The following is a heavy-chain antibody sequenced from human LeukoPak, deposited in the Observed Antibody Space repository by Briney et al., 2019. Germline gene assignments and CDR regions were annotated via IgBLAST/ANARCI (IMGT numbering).Heavy chain of an antibody. CDR3: ARGLDYYDSSGYRLAALGY. Sequence: PSETLSLTCAVYGGSFSGYSWSWISQPPGKGLEWIGEIDHSGSTNYNPSLKSRLTISVDTSKNQFSLKLSSVTAADTAMYYCARGLDYYDSSGYRLAALGYWGQGTLVTVSS. V-gene: IGHV4-34*01. J-gene: IGHJ4*02. D-gene: IGHD3-22*01. CDR2: IDHSGST. CDR1: GGSFSGYS.